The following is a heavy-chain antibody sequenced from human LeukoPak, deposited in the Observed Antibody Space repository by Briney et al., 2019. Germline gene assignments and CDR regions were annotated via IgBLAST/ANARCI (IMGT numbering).Heavy chain of an antibody. J-gene: IGHJ4*02. CDR1: GYTFTGYY. D-gene: IGHD3-3*01. CDR3: ARVSYYDFWSGYYLGVNMKYYFDY. CDR2: INPNSGGT. Sequence: AASVKVSCKASGYTFTGYYMHWVRQAPGQGLEWMGWINPNSGGTNYAQKFQGRVTMTRDTSISTAYMELSSLRSEDTAVYYCARVSYYDFWSGYYLGVNMKYYFDYWGQGTLVTVSS. V-gene: IGHV1-2*02.